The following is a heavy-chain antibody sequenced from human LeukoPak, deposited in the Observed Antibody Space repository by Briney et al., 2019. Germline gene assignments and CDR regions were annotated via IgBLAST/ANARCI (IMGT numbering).Heavy chain of an antibody. D-gene: IGHD6-13*01. V-gene: IGHV4-61*02. CDR2: IYTSGST. J-gene: IGHJ3*02. CDR3: ARPSSTWTTDAFDI. Sequence: SETLSLTCTVSGGSISSGSYYWSWIRQPAGKGLEWIGRIYTSGSTNYNPSLKSRVTISVDTSKNQFSLKLSSVTAADTAVYYCARPSSTWTTDAFDIWGQGTMVTVSS. CDR1: GGSISSGSYY.